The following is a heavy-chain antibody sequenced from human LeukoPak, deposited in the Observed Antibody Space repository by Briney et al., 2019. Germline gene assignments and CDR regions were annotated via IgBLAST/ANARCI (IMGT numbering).Heavy chain of an antibody. Sequence: AAVKVSCKASGYTFTSYGISWVRQAPGQGLEWMGWISAYDGDTNYAQELQGRLTMTTDTSTSTAYMELRSLRSDDTAVYYCARDYHYFDSSDWEDCFDPWGQGTLVAVS. CDR3: ARDYHYFDSSDWEDCFDP. D-gene: IGHD3-22*01. J-gene: IGHJ5*02. CDR1: GYTFTSYG. CDR2: ISAYDGDT. V-gene: IGHV1-18*01.